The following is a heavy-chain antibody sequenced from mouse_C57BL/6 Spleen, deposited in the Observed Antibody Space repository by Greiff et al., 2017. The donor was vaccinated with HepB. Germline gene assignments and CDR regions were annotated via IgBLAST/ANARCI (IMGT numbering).Heavy chain of an antibody. D-gene: IGHD1-1*01. Sequence: QVQLQQPGAELVMPGASVKLSCKASGYTFTSYWMHWVKQRPGQGLEWIGEIDPSDSYTNYNQKFKGKSTLTVDKSSSTAYMQLSSLTSEDSAVYYCARGNYGSPFAYWGQGTLVTVSA. CDR2: IDPSDSYT. V-gene: IGHV1-69*01. J-gene: IGHJ3*01. CDR1: GYTFTSYW. CDR3: ARGNYGSPFAY.